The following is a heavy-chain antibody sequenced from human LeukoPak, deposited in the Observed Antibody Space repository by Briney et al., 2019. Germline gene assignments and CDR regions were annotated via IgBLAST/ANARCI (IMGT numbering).Heavy chain of an antibody. V-gene: IGHV3-9*01. CDR1: GFTFDDYA. Sequence: GGSLRLSCAASGFTFDDYAMHWVRQAPGKGLEWVSGISWNSGSIGYADSVKGRFTISRDNAKNSLHLQMNSLRAEDTALYYCAKDSSNYVWGSYRYYGLDYWGQGTLVTVSS. J-gene: IGHJ4*02. D-gene: IGHD3-16*02. CDR2: ISWNSGSI. CDR3: AKDSSNYVWGSYRYYGLDY.